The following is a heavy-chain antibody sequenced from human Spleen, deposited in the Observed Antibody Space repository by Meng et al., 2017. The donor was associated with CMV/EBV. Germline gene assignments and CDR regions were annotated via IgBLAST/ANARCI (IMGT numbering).Heavy chain of an antibody. CDR1: GFTFSSYA. CDR3: ARDHSSSYYYYYGMDV. Sequence: GESLKISCAASGFTFSSYAMSWVRQAPGKGLEWVSAISGSGGSTYYADSVKGRFTISRDNSKNTLYLQMNSLRAEDTAVYYCARDHSSSYYYYYGMDVWGQGTTVTVSS. J-gene: IGHJ6*02. D-gene: IGHD6-6*01. CDR2: ISGSGGST. V-gene: IGHV3-23*01.